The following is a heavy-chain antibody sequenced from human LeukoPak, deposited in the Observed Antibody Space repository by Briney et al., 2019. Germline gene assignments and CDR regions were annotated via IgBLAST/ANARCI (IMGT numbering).Heavy chain of an antibody. CDR2: ISGSGGST. V-gene: IGHV3-21*01. Sequence: GGSLRLSCAASGFTFSNVWMSWVRQAPGKGLEWVSAISGSGGSTYYADSVKGRFTISRDNAKNSLYLQMNSLRAEDTAVYYCARDREVRGVIIVYWGQGTLVNVSS. CDR3: ARDREVRGVIIVY. J-gene: IGHJ4*02. D-gene: IGHD3-10*01. CDR1: GFTFSNVW.